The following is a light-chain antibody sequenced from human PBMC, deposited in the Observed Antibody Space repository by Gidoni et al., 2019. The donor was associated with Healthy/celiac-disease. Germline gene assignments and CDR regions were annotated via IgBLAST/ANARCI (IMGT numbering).Light chain of an antibody. CDR2: QDS. CDR1: QSGDKY. J-gene: IGLJ2*01. CDR3: QAWDSSTVV. Sequence: SYELTQPPSVSVSPGKTASITCSGDQSGDKYACWYQQKPGQSPVLVIYQDSKRPSGIPERFSGSNSGNTATLTISGTQAMDEDDYYCQAWDSSTVVFGGGTKLTVL. V-gene: IGLV3-1*01.